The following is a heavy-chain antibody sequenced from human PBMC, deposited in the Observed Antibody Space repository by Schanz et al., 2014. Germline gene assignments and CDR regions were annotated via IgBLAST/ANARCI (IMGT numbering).Heavy chain of an antibody. CDR1: GYIFINSG. Sequence: QIQLVQSGPEVKKPGATVKVSCKASGYIFINSGISWVRQAPGQGLEWMGWISVYNGNTKYPQKLQGRVTMTTDTSTSTAYMELRSLRSEDTAVYSCARSAGRDFWSGYYTRFDYWGQGTLVTVSS. CDR2: ISVYNGNT. CDR3: ARSAGRDFWSGYYTRFDY. D-gene: IGHD3-3*01. J-gene: IGHJ4*02. V-gene: IGHV1-18*01.